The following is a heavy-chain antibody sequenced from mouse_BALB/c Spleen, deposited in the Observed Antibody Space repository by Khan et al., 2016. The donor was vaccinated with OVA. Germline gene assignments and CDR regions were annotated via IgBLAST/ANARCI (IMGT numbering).Heavy chain of an antibody. CDR2: IYPGSGST. J-gene: IGHJ2*01. CDR1: GYTFTDYI. D-gene: IGHD1-1*01. V-gene: IGHV1-77*01. Sequence: QVQLQQPGPVLVKPGASVKMSCMASGYTFTDYIINWVRQRTGQGLEWIGQIYPGSGSTYYNEKFKDKATLTADQSSNTDYMKLRSLQAEDSAVYFCATSGYGSLAYWGQGTTLTVAS. CDR3: ATSGYGSLAY.